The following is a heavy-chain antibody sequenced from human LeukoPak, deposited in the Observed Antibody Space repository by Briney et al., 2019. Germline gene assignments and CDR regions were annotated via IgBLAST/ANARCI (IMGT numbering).Heavy chain of an antibody. J-gene: IGHJ6*03. CDR3: ARGRFLEWLLYNHSGYEGYYYMDV. CDR1: GGSFSGYY. Sequence: KPSETLSLTCAVYGGSFSGYYWSWIRQPPEKGLEWIGEINHSGSTNYNPSLKSRVTISVDTSKNQFSLKLSSVTAADTAVYYCARGRFLEWLLYNHSGYEGYYYMDVWGKGTTVTVSS. CDR2: INHSGST. V-gene: IGHV4-34*01. D-gene: IGHD3-3*01.